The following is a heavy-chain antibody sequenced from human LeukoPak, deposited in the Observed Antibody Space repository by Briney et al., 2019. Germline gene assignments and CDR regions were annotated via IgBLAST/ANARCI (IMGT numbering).Heavy chain of an antibody. CDR3: ARVVSHGYLDY. V-gene: IGHV4-59*01. D-gene: IGHD5-24*01. Sequence: SETLSLTCTVSGGSISSYYWSWIRQPPGKGLEWIGYIYYSGSTNYNPSLQSRVTISVDTSKNQLSLKVTSVTAADTAMYYCARVVSHGYLDYWGQGTLITVSS. CDR2: IYYSGST. CDR1: GGSISSYY. J-gene: IGHJ4*02.